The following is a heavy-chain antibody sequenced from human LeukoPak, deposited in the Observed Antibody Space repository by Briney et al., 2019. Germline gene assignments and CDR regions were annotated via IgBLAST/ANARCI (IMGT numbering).Heavy chain of an antibody. CDR1: GFTFSSYA. Sequence: GESLRLSCAASGFTFSSYAMHWVRQAPGKGLEWVAVISYDGSNKYYADSVKGRLTISRDNSKNTLYLQMNSLRAEDTAVYYCARDVDIVATIGFDYWGQGTLVTVSS. D-gene: IGHD5-12*01. J-gene: IGHJ4*02. V-gene: IGHV3-30-3*01. CDR2: ISYDGSNK. CDR3: ARDVDIVATIGFDY.